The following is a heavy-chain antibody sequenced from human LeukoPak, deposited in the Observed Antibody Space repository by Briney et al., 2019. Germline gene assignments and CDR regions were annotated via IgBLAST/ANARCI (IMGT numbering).Heavy chain of an antibody. CDR2: INSDGSST. CDR1: GFTFSSYW. D-gene: IGHD5-12*01. J-gene: IGHJ6*02. V-gene: IGHV3-74*01. Sequence: PGGSLRLSCAASGFTFSSYWMHWVRHAPGKGLVWVSRINSDGSSTSYADSVKGRFTISRDNAKNTLYLQMNSLRAEDTAVYYCARDGYKFYYYYGMDVWGQGTTVTVSS. CDR3: ARDGYKFYYYYGMDV.